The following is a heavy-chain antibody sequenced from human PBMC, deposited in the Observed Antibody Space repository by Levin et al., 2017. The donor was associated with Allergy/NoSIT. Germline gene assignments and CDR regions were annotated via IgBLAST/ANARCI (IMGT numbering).Heavy chain of an antibody. CDR1: GDSITSYY. Sequence: PSETLSLTCTVSGDSITSYYWSWIRQPPGKGLEWIGYIYHSGTTKYNPSLKSRVTISVDTSKNQFSLKVSSVTAADTAVYYCASGGFSHGYNYFDHWGQGNLVTVSS. CDR2: IYHSGTT. D-gene: IGHD5-18*01. J-gene: IGHJ4*02. CDR3: ASGGFSHGYNYFDH. V-gene: IGHV4-59*01.